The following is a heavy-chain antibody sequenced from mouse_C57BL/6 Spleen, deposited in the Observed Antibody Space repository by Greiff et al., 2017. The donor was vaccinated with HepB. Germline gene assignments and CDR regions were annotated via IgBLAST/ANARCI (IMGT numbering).Heavy chain of an antibody. D-gene: IGHD2-2*01. J-gene: IGHJ2*01. CDR3: ARNGLRRGDY. CDR2: ISSGSSTI. Sequence: EVNVVESGGGLVKPGGSLKLSCAASGFTFSDYGMHWVRQAPEKGLEWVAYISSGSSTIYYADTVKGRFTISRDNAKNTLFLQMTSLRSEDTAMYYCARNGLRRGDYWGQGTTLTVSS. CDR1: GFTFSDYG. V-gene: IGHV5-17*01.